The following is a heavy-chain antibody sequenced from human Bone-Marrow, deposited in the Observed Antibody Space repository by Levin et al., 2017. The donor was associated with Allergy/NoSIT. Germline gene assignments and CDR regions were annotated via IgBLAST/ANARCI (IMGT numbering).Heavy chain of an antibody. J-gene: IGHJ4*02. CDR1: GFTFSSYA. V-gene: IGHV3-23*01. CDR3: AKDTPALSAGPYFDY. CDR2: ISGSGGSI. D-gene: IGHD2-2*01. Sequence: GASVKVSCAASGFTFSSYAMSWVRQAPGKGLEWVSGISGSGGSIYYADSVRGRFTISRDNSKNTLYLQMNSLRAEDTAVYYCAKDTPALSAGPYFDYWGQGTLVTVSS.